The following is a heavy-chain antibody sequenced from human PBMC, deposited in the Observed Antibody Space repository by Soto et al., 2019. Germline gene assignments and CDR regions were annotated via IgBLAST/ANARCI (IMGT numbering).Heavy chain of an antibody. CDR2: IYSGGST. D-gene: IGHD6-13*01. CDR3: ARSSNSIAAAGTGFDY. J-gene: IGHJ4*02. V-gene: IGHV3-53*01. CDR1: GFTVSSNY. Sequence: GGSLRLSCAASGFTVSSNYMSWVRQAPGRGLEWVSVIYSGGSTYYADSVKGRFTISRDNSKNTLYLQMNSLRAEDTAVYYCARSSNSIAAAGTGFDYWGQGTLVTVSS.